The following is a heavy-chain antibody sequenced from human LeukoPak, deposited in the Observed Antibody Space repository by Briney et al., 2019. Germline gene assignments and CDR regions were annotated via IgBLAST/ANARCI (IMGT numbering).Heavy chain of an antibody. CDR2: IYDGGST. Sequence: RGSLTLSCSASGLPDHSSYMMCVRQPPGKGRGWGSIIYDGGSTYCADSMKGLFTISRDNSKNSLYLQVNSLRAEDTAMYYCARNILFAFDIWGQGTMVTVSS. CDR1: GLPDHSSY. D-gene: IGHD2/OR15-2a*01. CDR3: ARNILFAFDI. J-gene: IGHJ3*02. V-gene: IGHV3-53*01.